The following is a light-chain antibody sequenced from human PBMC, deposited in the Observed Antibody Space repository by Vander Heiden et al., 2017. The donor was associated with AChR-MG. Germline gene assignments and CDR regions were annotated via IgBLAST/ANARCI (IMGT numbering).Light chain of an antibody. J-gene: IGKJ1*01. Sequence: DIQMTQSPSSLSASVGDRVTITCQASQDISNYLKWYQQKPGKAPKLLIYDASKVETGVPSRFGGSGSGTDFTFTISSLQPEDIATYYCQQHDNLPWTFGQGTKVEIK. V-gene: IGKV1-33*01. CDR1: QDISNY. CDR3: QQHDNLPWT. CDR2: DAS.